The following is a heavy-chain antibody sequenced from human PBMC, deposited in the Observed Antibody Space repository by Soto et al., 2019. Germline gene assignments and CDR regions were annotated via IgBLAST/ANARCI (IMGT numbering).Heavy chain of an antibody. Sequence: SVKVSCKASGGTFSSYAISWVRQAPGQGLEWMGGIIPIFGTANYAQKFQGRVTITTDESTSTAYMELSSLRSEDTAVYYCARLGWFGRGHYYYYGMDVWGQGTTVTVSS. D-gene: IGHD3-10*01. CDR1: GGTFSSYA. J-gene: IGHJ6*02. CDR3: ARLGWFGRGHYYYYGMDV. CDR2: IIPIFGTA. V-gene: IGHV1-69*05.